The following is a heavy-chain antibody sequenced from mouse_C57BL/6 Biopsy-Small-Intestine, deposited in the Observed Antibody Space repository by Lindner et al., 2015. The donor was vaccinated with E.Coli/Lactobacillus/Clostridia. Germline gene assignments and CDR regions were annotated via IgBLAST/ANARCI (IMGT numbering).Heavy chain of an antibody. J-gene: IGHJ2*01. D-gene: IGHD1-1*01. Sequence: SVKVSCKASGYSFTAYFIHWVRQAPGQGPEWMGFINPKRGGTEYAQKFQGRVTMTRDTSMSTVYMELSTLRSDDTAVYYCAREQELRYLERPTYYFDYWGQGTLVTVSS. CDR3: AREQELRYLERPTYYFDY. CDR2: INPKRGGT. V-gene: IGHV1-84*02. CDR1: GYSFTAYF.